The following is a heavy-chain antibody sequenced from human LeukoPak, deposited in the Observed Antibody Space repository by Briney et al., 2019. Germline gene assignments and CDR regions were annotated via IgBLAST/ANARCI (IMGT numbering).Heavy chain of an antibody. CDR2: ISVSGSST. Sequence: GGSLRLSCAASGITFSSYAMGWVRLAPGKGLEWVSAISVSGSSTDYADPVKGRFTISRDNSKSTLYLQMNSLRAEDTAVYYCAARYYYDSSGSHSPYWGQGTLVTVSS. V-gene: IGHV3-23*01. J-gene: IGHJ4*02. CDR3: AARYYYDSSGSHSPY. CDR1: GITFSSYA. D-gene: IGHD3-22*01.